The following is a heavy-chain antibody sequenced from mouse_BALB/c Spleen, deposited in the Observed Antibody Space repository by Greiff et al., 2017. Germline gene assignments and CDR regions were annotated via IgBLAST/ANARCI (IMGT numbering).Heavy chain of an antibody. J-gene: IGHJ1*01. Sequence: QVQLKQSGPGLVAPSQSLSITCTVSGFSLTSYGVHWVRQPPGKGLEWLGVIWAGGSTNYNSALMSRLSISKDNSKSQVFLKMNSLQTDDTAMYYCARASIYYYGSSYVRYFDVWGAGTTVTVSS. CDR3: ARASIYYYGSSYVRYFDV. V-gene: IGHV2-9*02. CDR1: GFSLTSYG. CDR2: IWAGGST. D-gene: IGHD1-1*01.